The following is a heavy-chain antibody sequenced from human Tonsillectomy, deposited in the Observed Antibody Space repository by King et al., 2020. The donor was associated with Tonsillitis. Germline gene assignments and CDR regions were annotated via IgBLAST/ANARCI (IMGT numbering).Heavy chain of an antibody. Sequence: QLVQSGAEVKKPGSSVKVSCKASGGTFSSYAISWVRQAPGQGLEWMGRIIPILDIANYAQKFQGRVTITADKSTSTAYMELSSLRSEDTAVFYCVRDRADNGGYYGNWAFCGYYGMDVWGQGTTVTVFS. CDR3: VRDRADNGGYYGNWAFCGYYGMDV. CDR2: IIPILDIA. D-gene: IGHD3-22*01. J-gene: IGHJ6*02. CDR1: GGTFSSYA. V-gene: IGHV1-69*09.